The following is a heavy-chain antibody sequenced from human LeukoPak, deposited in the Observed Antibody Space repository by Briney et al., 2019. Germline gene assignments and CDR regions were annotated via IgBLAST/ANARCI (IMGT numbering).Heavy chain of an antibody. CDR3: ARDCSSTSCYGGFDY. J-gene: IGHJ4*02. V-gene: IGHV1-2*06. Sequence: ASAKVSCTASGYTFTGYYMHWVRQAPGQGLEWMGRINPNSGGTNYAQKFQGRVTMTRDTSISTAYMELSRLRSDDTAVYYCARDCSSTSCYGGFDYWGQGTLVTVSS. CDR1: GYTFTGYY. CDR2: INPNSGGT. D-gene: IGHD2-2*01.